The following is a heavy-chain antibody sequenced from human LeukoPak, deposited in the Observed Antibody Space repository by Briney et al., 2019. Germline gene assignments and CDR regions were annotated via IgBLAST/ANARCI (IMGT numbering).Heavy chain of an antibody. Sequence: PSETLSLTCAVYGGSFSDYYWSWIRQPPGKGLEWIGEINHSGSTKCNPSLKSRVTISVDASKNQFSLKLSSVTAADTAVYYCAQLPALRKEFYYGSGSYQRGHYYFDYWGQGTLVTVSS. CDR2: INHSGST. V-gene: IGHV4-34*01. D-gene: IGHD3-10*01. CDR3: AQLPALRKEFYYGSGSYQRGHYYFDY. CDR1: GGSFSDYY. J-gene: IGHJ4*02.